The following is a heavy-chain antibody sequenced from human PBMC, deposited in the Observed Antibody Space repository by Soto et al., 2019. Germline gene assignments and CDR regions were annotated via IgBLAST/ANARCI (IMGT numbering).Heavy chain of an antibody. V-gene: IGHV4-34*01. CDR3: ESGAPYYYYGMDV. CDR2: INHSGST. J-gene: IGHJ6*02. CDR1: GGSFSGYY. Sequence: NPSETLSLTCAVYGGSFSGYYWSWIRQPPGKGLEWIGEINHSGSTNYNPSLKSRVTISVDTSKNQFSLKLSSVTAADTAVYYCESGAPYYYYGMDVWGQGTTVTVSS. D-gene: IGHD7-27*01.